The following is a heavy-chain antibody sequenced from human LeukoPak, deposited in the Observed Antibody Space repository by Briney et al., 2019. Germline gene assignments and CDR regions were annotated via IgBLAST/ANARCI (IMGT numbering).Heavy chain of an antibody. CDR1: GYTFTGYY. J-gene: IGHJ4*02. CDR2: INPNSGGT. CDR3: ARSYPKNSYYFDY. V-gene: IGHV1-2*02. Sequence: ASVKVSCKASGYTFTGYYMHWVRQAPGQGLEWMGWINPNSGGTNYAQKFQGRVTMTRDTSISTAYMELSRLRSDDTAVYYCARSYPKNSYYFDYWGQGTLVTVSS. D-gene: IGHD5-18*01.